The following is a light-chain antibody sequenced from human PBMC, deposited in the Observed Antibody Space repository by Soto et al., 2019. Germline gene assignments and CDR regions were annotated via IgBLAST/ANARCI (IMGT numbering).Light chain of an antibody. CDR3: QQYSSSHPIT. Sequence: IVLTQSPYTLSLSPGEGATLSCRASQSVTNSYLAWYQQKPGQAPRLVIYGASSRATGIPDRFSGSGSETDFTLTISRLEPEDFAVYYCQQYSSSHPITFGQGTRLEIK. CDR1: QSVTNSY. CDR2: GAS. J-gene: IGKJ5*01. V-gene: IGKV3-20*01.